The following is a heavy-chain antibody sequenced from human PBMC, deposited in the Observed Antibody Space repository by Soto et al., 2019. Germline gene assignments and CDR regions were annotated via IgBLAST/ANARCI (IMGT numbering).Heavy chain of an antibody. CDR2: INAGNGNT. V-gene: IGHV1-3*01. CDR3: ARRGYDFWSGYLDWFDP. D-gene: IGHD3-3*01. Sequence: QVQLVQSGAEVKKPGASVKVSCKASGYTFTSYAMHWVRQAPGQRLEWMGWINAGNGNTKYSQKFQGRVTITRDTSASTAYMELSSLRSEDTAVYYCARRGYDFWSGYLDWFDPWGQGTLVTVSS. J-gene: IGHJ5*02. CDR1: GYTFTSYA.